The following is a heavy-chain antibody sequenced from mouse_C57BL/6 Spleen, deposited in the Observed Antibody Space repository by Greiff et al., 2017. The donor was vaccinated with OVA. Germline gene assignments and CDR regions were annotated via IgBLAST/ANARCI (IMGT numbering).Heavy chain of an antibody. Sequence: EVKLVESGPGLVKPSQSLSLTCSVTGYSITSGYYWNWIRQFPGNKLEWMGYISYDGSNNYNPSLKNRISITRDTSKNQFFLKLNSVTTEDTATYYCARERGTVGYFDYWGQGTTLTVSS. CDR2: ISYDGSN. CDR3: ARERGTVGYFDY. V-gene: IGHV3-6*01. D-gene: IGHD3-1*01. CDR1: GYSITSGYY. J-gene: IGHJ2*01.